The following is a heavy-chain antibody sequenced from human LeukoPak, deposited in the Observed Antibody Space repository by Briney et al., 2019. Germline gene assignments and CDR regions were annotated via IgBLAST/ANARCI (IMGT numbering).Heavy chain of an antibody. D-gene: IGHD4-17*01. Sequence: GGSLRLSCAASGFTFSSYAMSWVRQAPGKGLEWVSAISGSGGSTYYADSVKGRFAISRDNSKNTLYLQMNSLRAEDTAVYYCARAPGSYGDYANDYWGQGTLVTVSS. CDR3: ARAPGSYGDYANDY. J-gene: IGHJ4*02. V-gene: IGHV3-23*01. CDR2: ISGSGGST. CDR1: GFTFSSYA.